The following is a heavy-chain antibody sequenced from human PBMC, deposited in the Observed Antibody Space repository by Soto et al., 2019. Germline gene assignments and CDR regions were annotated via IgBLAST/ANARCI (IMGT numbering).Heavy chain of an antibody. D-gene: IGHD3-10*01. Sequence: QVQLVQSGAEVKKPGSSVKVSCKASSDTFNFYTITWVRQAHGLGLEWMGRFNPILSFSNSALKFQGRVTLTADKSTSTAYMVLSSLRSEDTPIYYCATSFGSGSRAFDYWGQGALVTVSS. CDR3: ATSFGSGSRAFDY. V-gene: IGHV1-69*02. CDR1: SDTFNFYT. J-gene: IGHJ4*02. CDR2: FNPILSFS.